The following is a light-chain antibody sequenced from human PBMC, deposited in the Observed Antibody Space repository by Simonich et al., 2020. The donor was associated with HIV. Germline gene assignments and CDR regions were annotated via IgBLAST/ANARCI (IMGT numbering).Light chain of an antibody. J-gene: IGKJ1*01. CDR2: DAS. CDR1: QGLINS. Sequence: DIQMTQSPSSLSASVGDRVTLTCRASQGLINSLAWYQQKPGKAPKLLLYDASRLESGIPSRFSGSGSGTDYTLTISSLQPEDFATYYCQQYDSTPLWAFGQGTKVEIK. CDR3: QQYDSTPLWA. V-gene: IGKV1-NL1*01.